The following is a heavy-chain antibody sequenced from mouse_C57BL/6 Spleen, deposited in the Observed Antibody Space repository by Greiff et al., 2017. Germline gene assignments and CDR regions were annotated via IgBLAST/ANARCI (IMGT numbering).Heavy chain of an antibody. Sequence: EVQLQQSGPELVKPGASVKMSCKASGYTFTDYNMHWVKQSHGKSLEWIGYINPNNGGTSYNQKFKGKATLTVNKSSSTAYMELRSLTSEDSAVYYCARGRYYGSSPYYFDYWGQGTTRTVSS. CDR1: GYTFTDYN. CDR2: INPNNGGT. CDR3: ARGRYYGSSPYYFDY. V-gene: IGHV1-22*01. D-gene: IGHD1-1*01. J-gene: IGHJ2*01.